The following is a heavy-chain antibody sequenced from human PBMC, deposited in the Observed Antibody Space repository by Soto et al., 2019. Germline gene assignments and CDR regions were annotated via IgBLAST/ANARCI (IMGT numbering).Heavy chain of an antibody. CDR3: ARDDSGPHAFDI. CDR2: INGDGSDT. V-gene: IGHV3-74*01. J-gene: IGHJ3*02. CDR1: GFTFSSYW. D-gene: IGHD2-15*01. Sequence: EVQLVESGGNLVQPGGSLRLSCGASGFTFSSYWMHWVRQAPGKGLVWVSCINGDGSDTRYADSVKGRFTISRDNAKNTLYLQMSSLRDEDTALYYCARDDSGPHAFDIWGQGTMVTVSS.